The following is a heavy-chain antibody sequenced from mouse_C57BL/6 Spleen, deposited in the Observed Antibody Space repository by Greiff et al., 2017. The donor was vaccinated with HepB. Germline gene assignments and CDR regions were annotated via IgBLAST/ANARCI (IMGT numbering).Heavy chain of an antibody. J-gene: IGHJ4*01. Sequence: DVMLVESGGGLVQPGGSMKLSCAASGFTFSDAWMDWVRQSPEKGLEWVAEIRNKANNHATYYAESVKGRFTISRDDSKSSVYLQMNSLRAEDTGIYYCTRYEYDEGYYAMDYWGQGTSVTVSS. CDR2: IRNKANNHAT. V-gene: IGHV6-6*01. CDR3: TRYEYDEGYYAMDY. D-gene: IGHD2-4*01. CDR1: GFTFSDAW.